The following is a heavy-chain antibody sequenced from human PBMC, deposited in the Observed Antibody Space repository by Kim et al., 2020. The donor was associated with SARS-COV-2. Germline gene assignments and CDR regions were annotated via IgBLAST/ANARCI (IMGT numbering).Heavy chain of an antibody. J-gene: IGHJ3*02. CDR3: ARWGISAAHDALDI. CDR2: IYYDGGKK. D-gene: IGHD6-13*01. CDR1: GFTFSHYG. Sequence: GGSLRLSCAASGFTFSHYGIHWVRQAPGKGVEWVALIYYDGGKKYYADSVEGRFTISRDNFKDTAYLQMNNLRAEDTALYYCARWGISAAHDALDIWGQGTMVIVSP. V-gene: IGHV3-33*01.